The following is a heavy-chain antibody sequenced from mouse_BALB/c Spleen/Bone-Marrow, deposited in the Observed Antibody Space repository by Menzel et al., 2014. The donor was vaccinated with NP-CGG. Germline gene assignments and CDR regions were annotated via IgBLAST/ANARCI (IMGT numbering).Heavy chain of an antibody. CDR1: GFTFSSNG. Sequence: DVKLVESGGGLVKPGGSLELSCAASGFTFSSNGMSWVRQTPEKRLEWVATISGGGNYTYYPDSVKGRFTISRDNAKNNLYLQMSSLRSEDTALYYCARNYYGYDGYFDYWGQGTTLTVSS. V-gene: IGHV5-9-2*01. CDR2: ISGGGNYT. CDR3: ARNYYGYDGYFDY. D-gene: IGHD2-2*01. J-gene: IGHJ2*01.